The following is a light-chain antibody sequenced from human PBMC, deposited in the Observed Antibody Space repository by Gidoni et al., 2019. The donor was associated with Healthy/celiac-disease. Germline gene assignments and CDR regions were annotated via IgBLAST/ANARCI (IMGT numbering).Light chain of an antibody. CDR3: QKYNSAPLT. J-gene: IGKJ4*01. CDR2: AAS. V-gene: IGKV1-27*01. Sequence: DIQMTQSPSSLSASVGDRVTITCRASKGISNYLAWYQQKPGKVPKLLIYAASTLQAGVPSRFSGSGSGTDFTLSISSLQPEDDATYYCQKYNSAPLTFGGGTKVEIK. CDR1: KGISNY.